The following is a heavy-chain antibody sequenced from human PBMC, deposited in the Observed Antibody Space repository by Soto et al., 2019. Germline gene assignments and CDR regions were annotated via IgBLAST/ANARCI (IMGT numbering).Heavy chain of an antibody. Sequence: ASVKVSCKASGYTFTSYGISWVRQAPGQGLEWMGWISAYNGNTNYAQKLQGRVTMTTDTSTSTAYMELRSLRSDDTAVYYCARDGDCSSTSCYLPYYYYYYGMDVWGQGTTVTVSS. D-gene: IGHD2-2*01. J-gene: IGHJ6*02. CDR2: ISAYNGNT. CDR3: ARDGDCSSTSCYLPYYYYYYGMDV. V-gene: IGHV1-18*01. CDR1: GYTFTSYG.